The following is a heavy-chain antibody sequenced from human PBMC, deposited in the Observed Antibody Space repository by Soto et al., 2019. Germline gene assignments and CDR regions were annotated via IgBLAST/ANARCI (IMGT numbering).Heavy chain of an antibody. Sequence: SLRLSCAASGFTFSSYAMRWVRQAPGKGLEWVAAISGSGGSTYYADSVKGRFTISRDNYKNKLYLQMNSLRAEGTAVHYCEKDRGNRALDYWGQGTMVTSSS. V-gene: IGHV3-23*01. CDR1: GFTFSSYA. CDR2: ISGSGGST. J-gene: IGHJ4*02. CDR3: EKDRGNRALDY. D-gene: IGHD3-16*02.